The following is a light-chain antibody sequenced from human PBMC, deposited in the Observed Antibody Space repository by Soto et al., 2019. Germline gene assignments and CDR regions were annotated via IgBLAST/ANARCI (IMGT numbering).Light chain of an antibody. CDR3: QQYGSSSWT. CDR1: QSVSSSY. V-gene: IGKV3-20*01. J-gene: IGKJ1*01. CDR2: GAS. Sequence: EIVLTQSPGTLSLSPGERATLSCRASQSVSSSYLAWYQQKPGQPPRLLIYGASSRATGIPDRFSGSGSATDFSLTISRLEPEDFAVYYCQQYGSSSWTFGQGTKVEIK.